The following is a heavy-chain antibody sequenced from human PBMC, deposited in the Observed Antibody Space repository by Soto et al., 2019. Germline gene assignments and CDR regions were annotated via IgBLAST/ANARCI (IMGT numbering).Heavy chain of an antibody. J-gene: IGHJ3*02. CDR2: ISYDGSNK. D-gene: IGHD2-15*01. Sequence: GGSLRLSCAASGFTFSTYSMHWVRQAPGKGLEWVAVISYDGSNKYYADSVKGRFTISRDNSKNTLYLQMNSLRAEDTAVYYCAREYGIGGAAFDIWGQGTMVTVSS. V-gene: IGHV3-30-3*01. CDR1: GFTFSTYS. CDR3: AREYGIGGAAFDI.